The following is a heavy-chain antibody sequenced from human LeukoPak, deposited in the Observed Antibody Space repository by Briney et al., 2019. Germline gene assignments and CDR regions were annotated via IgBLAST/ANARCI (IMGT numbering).Heavy chain of an antibody. Sequence: GGSLRLPCAASGFTFSAYWMTWVRQAPGKGLEWVANMNQDGSVKYYVDSVKGRFTISRDNANSLYLQMNSLRAEDTAVYYCARDADRKFDYWGQGTLVTVSS. CDR1: GFTFSAYW. V-gene: IGHV3-7*01. J-gene: IGHJ4*02. CDR3: ARDADRKFDY. CDR2: MNQDGSVK. D-gene: IGHD3-16*02.